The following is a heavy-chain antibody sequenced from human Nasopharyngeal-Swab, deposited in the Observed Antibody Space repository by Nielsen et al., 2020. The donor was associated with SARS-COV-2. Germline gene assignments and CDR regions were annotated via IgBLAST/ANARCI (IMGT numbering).Heavy chain of an antibody. V-gene: IGHV3-33*01. D-gene: IGHD6-19*01. CDR2: IWYDGSNK. Sequence: GESLKISCAASGFTFSSYGMHWVRQAPGKGLEWVAVIWYDGSNKYYADSVKGRFTISRDNSKNTLYLQMNSLRAEDTAVYYCAREFDSSGWSYYYYGMDVWGQGTTVTVSS. CDR1: GFTFSSYG. CDR3: AREFDSSGWSYYYYGMDV. J-gene: IGHJ6*02.